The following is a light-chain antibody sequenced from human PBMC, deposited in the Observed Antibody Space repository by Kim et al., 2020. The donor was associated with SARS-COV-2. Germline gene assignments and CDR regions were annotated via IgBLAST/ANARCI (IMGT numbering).Light chain of an antibody. CDR2: EDN. J-gene: IGLJ2*01. Sequence: GKTVAISCTRSSGSIASSDGQWYQQRPSSAPASVIYEDNQRPSGVADRFSGTIDSSSSSASLTISGLKAEDGAGCYCQSYDSSNVVFGGGTQLTVL. CDR3: QSYDSSNVV. CDR1: SGSIASSD. V-gene: IGLV6-57*03.